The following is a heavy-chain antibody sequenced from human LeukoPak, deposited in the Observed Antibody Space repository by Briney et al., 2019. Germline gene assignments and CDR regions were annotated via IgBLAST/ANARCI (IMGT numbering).Heavy chain of an antibody. J-gene: IGHJ4*02. D-gene: IGHD4-17*01. CDR1: GYTFTGYY. Sequence: ASVKVSCKASGYTFTGYYMHWVRQAPGQGLEWMGWINPNSGGTNYAQKFQGRVTMTRDTSISTAYMEPSRLRSDDTAVYYCARGPVTTAGYFDYWGQGTLVTVSS. V-gene: IGHV1-2*02. CDR2: INPNSGGT. CDR3: ARGPVTTAGYFDY.